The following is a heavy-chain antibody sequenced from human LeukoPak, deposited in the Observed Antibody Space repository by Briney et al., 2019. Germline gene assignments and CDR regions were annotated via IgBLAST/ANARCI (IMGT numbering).Heavy chain of an antibody. CDR2: TSGSGGST. CDR3: ASAVLGHSYVLDY. V-gene: IGHV3-23*01. CDR1: GFTFSSYA. J-gene: IGHJ4*02. Sequence: PGGSLRLSCAASGFTFSSYAMSWVRQAPGKGLEWVSATSGSGGSTYYADSVKGRFTISRDNSKNTLYLQTNSLRVEDTAVYYCASAVLGHSYVLDYWGQGTVVTVSS. D-gene: IGHD5-18*01.